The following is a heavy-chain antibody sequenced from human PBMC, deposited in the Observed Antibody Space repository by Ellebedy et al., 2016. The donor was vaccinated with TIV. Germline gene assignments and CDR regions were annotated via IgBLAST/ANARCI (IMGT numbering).Heavy chain of an antibody. Sequence: AASVKVSCKASGYNFLSNGITWVRQAPGQGLEWMGWMNPDSGNTAYAQKFQGRVSMTRNTSISTAYLELSNLRSDDTAVYYCARGIRMPSDYWGQGTLVTVSS. CDR3: ARGIRMPSDY. D-gene: IGHD2-15*01. CDR1: GYNFLSNG. CDR2: MNPDSGNT. V-gene: IGHV1-8*02. J-gene: IGHJ4*02.